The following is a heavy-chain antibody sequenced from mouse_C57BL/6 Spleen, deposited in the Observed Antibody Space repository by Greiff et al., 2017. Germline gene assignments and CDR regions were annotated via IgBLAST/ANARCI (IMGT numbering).Heavy chain of an antibody. CDR1: GFSLTSYA. V-gene: IGHV2-9-1*01. CDR2: IWTGGGT. D-gene: IGHD2-4*01. CDR3: AIYDYDGRAWFAY. J-gene: IGHJ3*01. Sequence: VKVVESGPGLVAPSQSLSITCTVSGFSLTSYAISWVRQPPGKGLEWLGVIWTGGGTNYNSALKSRLSISKDNSKSQVFLKMNSLQTDDTARYYCAIYDYDGRAWFAYWGQGTLVTVSA.